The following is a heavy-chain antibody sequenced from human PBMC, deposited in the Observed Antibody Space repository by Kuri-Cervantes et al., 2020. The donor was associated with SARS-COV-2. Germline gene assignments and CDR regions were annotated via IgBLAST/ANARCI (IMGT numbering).Heavy chain of an antibody. D-gene: IGHD3-22*01. J-gene: IGHJ2*01. Sequence: GESLKISCEVSGFTFSSHAMHWVRQALGKGLEWVAVISSDGGNKYYADSVRGRFTISRDNSKNTLYLRLNTLRAEDTAVYHCAREYVYDTTGYFYWYFDLWGRGTLVTVSS. V-gene: IGHV3-30-3*01. CDR2: ISSDGGNK. CDR1: GFTFSSHA. CDR3: AREYVYDTTGYFYWYFDL.